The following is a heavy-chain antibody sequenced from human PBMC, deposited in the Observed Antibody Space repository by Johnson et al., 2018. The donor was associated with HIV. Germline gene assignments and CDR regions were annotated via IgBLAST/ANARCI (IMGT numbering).Heavy chain of an antibody. CDR3: AKEQWFGELFSAFDI. CDR2: IYSGGST. D-gene: IGHD3-10*01. CDR1: GFTFSSYA. J-gene: IGHJ3*02. V-gene: IGHV3-NL1*01. Sequence: QVPLVESGGGVVQPGRSLRLSCAASGFTFSSYAMHWVRQAPGKGLEWVSVIYSGGSTYYADSVKGRFTISRDNSKNTLYLQMNSLRAEDTAVYYCAKEQWFGELFSAFDIWGQGTMVTVSS.